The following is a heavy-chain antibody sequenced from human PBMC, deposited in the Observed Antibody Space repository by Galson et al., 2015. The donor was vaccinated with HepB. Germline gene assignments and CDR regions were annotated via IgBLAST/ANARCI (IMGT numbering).Heavy chain of an antibody. CDR3: ARALSGCSSTSCYFYYYMDV. Sequence: ETLSLTCAVYGGSFSGYYWSWIRQPPGKGLEWIGEINHSGSTNYNPSLKSRVTISVDTSKNQFSLKLSSVTAADTAVYYCARALSGCSSTSCYFYYYMDVWGKGTTVTVSS. J-gene: IGHJ6*03. V-gene: IGHV4-34*01. CDR2: INHSGST. D-gene: IGHD2-2*01. CDR1: GGSFSGYY.